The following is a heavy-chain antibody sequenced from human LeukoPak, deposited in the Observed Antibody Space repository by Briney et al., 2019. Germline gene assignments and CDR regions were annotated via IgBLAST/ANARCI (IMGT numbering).Heavy chain of an antibody. D-gene: IGHD2-2*01. CDR2: IYYSGST. V-gene: IGHV4-59*12. Sequence: SETLSLTCTVSGGSISSYYWSWIRQPPGKGLEWIGYIYYSGSTYYNPSLKSRVTISVDTSKNQFSLKLSSVTAADTAVYYCARVKDIVVVPAATASVWFDPWGQGTLVTVSS. J-gene: IGHJ5*02. CDR3: ARVKDIVVVPAATASVWFDP. CDR1: GGSISSYY.